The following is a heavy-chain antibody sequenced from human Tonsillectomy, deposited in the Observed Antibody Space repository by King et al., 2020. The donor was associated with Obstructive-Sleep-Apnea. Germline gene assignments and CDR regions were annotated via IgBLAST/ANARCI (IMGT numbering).Heavy chain of an antibody. CDR1: GGSISSYY. D-gene: IGHD2-21*02. V-gene: IGHV4-59*12. Sequence: VQLQESGPGLVKPSETLSLTCTVSGGSISSYYWSWIRQPPGKGLEWIGYIRNSGATYNPSLKSRVTISVDTSRNQFSLKLNSVTAADTAVFYCARDDSARSHKFWGQGILVTVSA. J-gene: IGHJ4*02. CDR3: ARDDSARSHKF. CDR2: IRNSGA.